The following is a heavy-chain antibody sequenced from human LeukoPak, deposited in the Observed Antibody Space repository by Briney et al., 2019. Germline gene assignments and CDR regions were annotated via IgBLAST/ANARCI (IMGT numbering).Heavy chain of an antibody. J-gene: IGHJ6*03. CDR1: GFTFSSYA. CDR3: AKTVDTAMVSHYYYYMDV. CDR2: ISGSGGST. D-gene: IGHD5-18*01. Sequence: GGSLRLSCAASGFTFSSYAMSWVRQAPGKGLEWVSAISGSGGSTYYADSVKGRFTISRDNSKNTLCLQMNSLRAEDTAVYYCAKTVDTAMVSHYYYYMDVWGKGTTVTVSS. V-gene: IGHV3-23*01.